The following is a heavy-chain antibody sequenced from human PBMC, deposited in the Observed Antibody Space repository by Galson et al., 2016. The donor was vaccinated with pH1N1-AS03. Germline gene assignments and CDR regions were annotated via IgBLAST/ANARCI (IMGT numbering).Heavy chain of an antibody. CDR3: VRDSNAWSFAY. V-gene: IGHV3-30*02. J-gene: IGHJ4*02. CDR1: GFSFNSYG. CDR2: MWHDGIAK. D-gene: IGHD2-2*01. Sequence: SLRLSCAASGFSFNSYGMHWVRQAPGKGLEWVTFMWHDGIAKRYADSVKGRFAISRDSSKTLVYLQMNSLRSEDTGVYYCVRDSNAWSFAYWGQGALVTVSS.